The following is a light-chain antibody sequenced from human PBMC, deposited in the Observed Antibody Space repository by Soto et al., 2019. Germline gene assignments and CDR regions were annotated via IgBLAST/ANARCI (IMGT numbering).Light chain of an antibody. J-gene: IGKJ1*01. Sequence: IVLTQSPGTLSVSPWERATLSCRASQSVTSYLAWYQQRPGQAPRLLIYGASSRATGIPDRLSGSGSGTDFTLTISRMEPEDFAVYYCQQYGSWTFGQGTKVDIK. CDR2: GAS. CDR3: QQYGSWT. CDR1: QSVTSY. V-gene: IGKV3-20*01.